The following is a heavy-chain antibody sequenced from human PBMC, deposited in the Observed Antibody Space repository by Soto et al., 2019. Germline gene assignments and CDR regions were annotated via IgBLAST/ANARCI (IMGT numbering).Heavy chain of an antibody. Sequence: ASVKVSCKASGYTFTSHGISWVRQAPGPGLEWMGWISAYNGNTNYAQKLQGRVTMTTETSTSTAYMALRSVRSDDTAVYYCMTMEYLDSALDYWGEGPLVTVYS. CDR2: ISAYNGNT. CDR3: MTMEYLDSALDY. V-gene: IGHV1-18*01. CDR1: GYTFTSHG. J-gene: IGHJ4*02. D-gene: IGHD3-9*01.